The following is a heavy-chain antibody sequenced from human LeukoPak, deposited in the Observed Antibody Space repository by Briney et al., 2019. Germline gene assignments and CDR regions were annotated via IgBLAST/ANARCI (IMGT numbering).Heavy chain of an antibody. V-gene: IGHV1-24*01. CDR2: FDPEDGET. Sequence: ASVKVSCRASGYTFTTYYMHWVRQAPGQGLEWMGGFDPEDGETIYAQKFQGRVTMTGDTSTDTAYMELSSLRSEDTAVYYCATAYDYGDLDYFDYWGQGTLVTVSS. CDR3: ATAYDYGDLDYFDY. CDR1: GYTFTTYY. D-gene: IGHD4-17*01. J-gene: IGHJ4*02.